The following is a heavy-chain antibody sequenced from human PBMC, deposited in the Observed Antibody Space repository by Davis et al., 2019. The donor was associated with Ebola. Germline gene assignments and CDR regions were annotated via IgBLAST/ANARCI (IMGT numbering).Heavy chain of an antibody. Sequence: PGGSLRLSCAASGFTFSSYAMHWVRQAPGKGLEWVAVISYDGSNKYYADSVKGRFTISRDNSKNTLYLQMNSLRAEDTAVYYCARGDSLLDYWGQGTLVTVSS. CDR1: GFTFSSYA. CDR3: ARGDSLLDY. V-gene: IGHV3-30-3*01. D-gene: IGHD2-15*01. CDR2: ISYDGSNK. J-gene: IGHJ4*02.